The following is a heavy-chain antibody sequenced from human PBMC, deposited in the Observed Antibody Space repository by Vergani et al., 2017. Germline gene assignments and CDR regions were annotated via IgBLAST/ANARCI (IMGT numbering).Heavy chain of an antibody. D-gene: IGHD2-2*01. V-gene: IGHV7-4-1*02. CDR1: GYTLSRYS. CDR2: INTNTGNP. Sequence: QVQLVQSGSELKKPGASVKVSCKASGYTLSRYSIYWVRQAPGQGLEWMGWINTNTGNPTYAQGFTGRFVFSLDTSVSTAYLQISSLKAEDTAVYYCAIGYCSSTSCSWVYYFDYWGQGTLVTVSS. J-gene: IGHJ4*02. CDR3: AIGYCSSTSCSWVYYFDY.